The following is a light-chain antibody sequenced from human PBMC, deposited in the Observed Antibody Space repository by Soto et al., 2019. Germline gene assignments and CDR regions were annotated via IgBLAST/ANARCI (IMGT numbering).Light chain of an antibody. CDR2: DAS. CDR3: QHYGNSPGLFT. J-gene: IGKJ3*01. Sequence: EIVLTQSPGTLSLSPGERATLSCRASQSVSSTYLAWYQQKPGQAPRLLIYDASSRSTGIPDRFSGSGSGTDFTLTISRLEPEDFVVYYCQHYGNSPGLFTFGPGTKVDIK. V-gene: IGKV3-20*01. CDR1: QSVSSTY.